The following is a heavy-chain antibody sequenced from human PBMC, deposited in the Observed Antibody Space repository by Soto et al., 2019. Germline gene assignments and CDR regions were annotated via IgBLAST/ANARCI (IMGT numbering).Heavy chain of an antibody. Sequence: QVQLQEAGPGMVRPSDTLSLTCAVSGGSIKDNYWNWIRQSPGTGLEWIGYIYHSGNTNYNPSRKGRVTLSLDTSNNQVSLKLISVAAADTAVYYCARGGVYGDYDWYFDLWGHGTLVTVSS. D-gene: IGHD4-17*01. CDR3: ARGGVYGDYDWYFDL. CDR2: IYHSGNT. J-gene: IGHJ2*01. V-gene: IGHV4-59*12. CDR1: GGSIKDNY.